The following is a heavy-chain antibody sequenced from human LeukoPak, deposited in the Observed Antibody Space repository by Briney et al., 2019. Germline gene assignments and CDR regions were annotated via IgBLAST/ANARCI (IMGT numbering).Heavy chain of an antibody. V-gene: IGHV3-30*02. CDR2: IRHDGSNK. J-gene: IGHJ4*02. D-gene: IGHD4-11*01. CDR3: AKDLTVTTGPFDY. Sequence: PGESLRLSYAASGFTFSSYGMHWVRQARGKGLEWVAFIRHDGSNKYYADSVKGRFTISRDNSKNTLYLQMNSLRAEDTAVYYCAKDLTVTTGPFDYWGQGTLVTVSS. CDR1: GFTFSSYG.